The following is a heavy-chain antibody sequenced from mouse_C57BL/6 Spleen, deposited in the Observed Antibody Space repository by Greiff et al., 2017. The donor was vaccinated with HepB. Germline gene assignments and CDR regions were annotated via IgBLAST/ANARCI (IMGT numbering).Heavy chain of an antibody. CDR3: ARGEIYDGYFYYAMDY. Sequence: QVQLKQPGAELVRPGSSVKLSCKASGYTFTSYWMHWVKQRPIQGLEWIGNIDPSDSETHYNQKFKDKATLTVDKSSSTAYMQLSSLTSEDSAVYYCARGEIYDGYFYYAMDYWGQGTSVTVSS. CDR2: IDPSDSET. V-gene: IGHV1-52*01. D-gene: IGHD2-3*01. J-gene: IGHJ4*01. CDR1: GYTFTSYW.